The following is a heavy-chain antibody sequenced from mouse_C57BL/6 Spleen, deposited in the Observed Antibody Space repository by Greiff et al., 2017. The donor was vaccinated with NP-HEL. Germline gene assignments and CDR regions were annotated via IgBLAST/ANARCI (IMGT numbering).Heavy chain of an antibody. CDR1: GYTFTDYE. Sequence: QVQLQQSGAELVRPGASVTLSCKASGYTFTDYEMHWVKQTPVHGLEWIGAIDPETGGTAYNQKFKGKAILTADKSSSTAYMELRSLTSEDSAVYDWTRLNDHYSNDDYAMDYWGQGTSVTVSS. V-gene: IGHV1-15*01. D-gene: IGHD2-12*01. J-gene: IGHJ4*01. CDR2: IDPETGGT. CDR3: TRLNDHYSNDDYAMDY.